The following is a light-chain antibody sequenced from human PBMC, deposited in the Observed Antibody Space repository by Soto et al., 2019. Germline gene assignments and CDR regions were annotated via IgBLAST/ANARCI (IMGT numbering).Light chain of an antibody. J-gene: IGKJ5*01. Sequence: EIVLTQSPATLPLSPGERATLSCRASQSVSSYLAWYQQKPGQAPRLLIFGASDRATGTPDRFSGSGSGTDFTLTISRLEPEDSAVYYCQQFDDSVTFGQGTRLDIK. CDR3: QQFDDSVT. V-gene: IGKV3-11*01. CDR1: QSVSSY. CDR2: GAS.